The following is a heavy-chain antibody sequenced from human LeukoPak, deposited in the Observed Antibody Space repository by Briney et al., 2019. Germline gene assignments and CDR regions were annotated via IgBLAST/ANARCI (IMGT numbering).Heavy chain of an antibody. CDR3: ARDRSLRFGEFPYYYGMDV. D-gene: IGHD3-10*01. J-gene: IGHJ6*02. V-gene: IGHV3-66*01. CDR1: GFTVSSNY. Sequence: PGGSLRLSCAASGFTVSSNYMSWVRQAPGKGLEWVSVIYSGGSTYYADSVKGRFTISRDNSKNTLYLQMSSLRAEDTAVYYCARDRSLRFGEFPYYYGMDVWGQGTTVTVSS. CDR2: IYSGGST.